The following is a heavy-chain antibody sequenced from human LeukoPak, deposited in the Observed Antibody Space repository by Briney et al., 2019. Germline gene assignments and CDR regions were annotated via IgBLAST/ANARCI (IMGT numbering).Heavy chain of an antibody. V-gene: IGHV3-74*01. CDR3: VRDSPHSGFNIDLDY. J-gene: IGHJ4*02. CDR1: GFTFSSHW. D-gene: IGHD2-15*01. CDR2: IVIDVGGA. Sequence: GGSLRLSCAASGFTFSSHWMHWVRQAPGKGLVWISLIVIDVGGATYVYSVKVRFTTARYKGTNSLYLQMNNLRDEDTAVYYCVRDSPHSGFNIDLDYWGQGTLVTVSS.